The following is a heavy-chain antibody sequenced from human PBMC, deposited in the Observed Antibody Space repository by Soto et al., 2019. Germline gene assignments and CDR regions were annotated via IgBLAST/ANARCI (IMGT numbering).Heavy chain of an antibody. V-gene: IGHV4-31*03. Sequence: PSETLCLTCTVSGGSISSGGYYWSWIRQHPGKGLEWIGYIYYSGSTYYNPSLKSRVTISVDTSKNQFSLKLSSVTAADTAVYYCARDSRTAVAGSPYYYYYYGMDVWGQGTTVTVSS. D-gene: IGHD6-19*01. CDR1: GGSISSGGYY. CDR3: ARDSRTAVAGSPYYYYYYGMDV. J-gene: IGHJ6*02. CDR2: IYYSGST.